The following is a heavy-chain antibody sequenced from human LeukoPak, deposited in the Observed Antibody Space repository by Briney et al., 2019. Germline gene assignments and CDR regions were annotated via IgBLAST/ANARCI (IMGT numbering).Heavy chain of an antibody. V-gene: IGHV4-4*07. CDR3: ARGSHYYDSSGYQAWFDP. CDR1: GGSISSYY. Sequence: SGTLSLTCTVSGGSISSYYWSWIRQPAGKGLEWIGRIYTSGSTNYNPSLKSRVTMSVDTSKNQFSLKLSSVTAADTAVYYCARGSHYYDSSGYQAWFDPWGQGTLVTVSS. D-gene: IGHD3-22*01. J-gene: IGHJ5*02. CDR2: IYTSGST.